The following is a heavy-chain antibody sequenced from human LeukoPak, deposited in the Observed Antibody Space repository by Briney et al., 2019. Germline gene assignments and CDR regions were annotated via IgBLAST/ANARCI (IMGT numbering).Heavy chain of an antibody. Sequence: SETLSLTCTVSGGSISSNGYYWAWFRQPPGKGLEWIGSIYYSGGTYYNPSLKSRVTISIDTSKNQFSLKLRSVTAADTAVYYCARGGNALWGQGTLVTVSS. D-gene: IGHD1-1*01. CDR3: ARGGNAL. CDR2: IYYSGGT. V-gene: IGHV4-39*07. J-gene: IGHJ4*02. CDR1: GGSISSNGYY.